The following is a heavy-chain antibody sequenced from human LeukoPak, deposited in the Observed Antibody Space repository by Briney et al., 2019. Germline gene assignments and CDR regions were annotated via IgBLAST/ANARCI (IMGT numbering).Heavy chain of an antibody. CDR1: GGTFSSYA. D-gene: IGHD5-12*01. CDR3: ARYRVGYEEGQYYMDV. J-gene: IGHJ6*03. V-gene: IGHV1-69*01. Sequence: SVKVSCKASGGTFSSYAVSWVRQAPGQGLEWMGGIIPIFGTANYAQKFQGRVTITADESTSTAYMELSSLRSEDTAVYYCARYRVGYEEGQYYMDVWGKGTTVTVSS. CDR2: IIPIFGTA.